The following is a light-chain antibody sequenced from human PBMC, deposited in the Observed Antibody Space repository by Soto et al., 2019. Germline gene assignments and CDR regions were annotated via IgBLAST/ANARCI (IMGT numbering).Light chain of an antibody. CDR1: QGISSY. CDR3: QQYSSYPIT. Sequence: AIRMTQSPSSLSASTGDRVTITCRASQGISSYLAWYQQKPGKAPKLLIYAASTLQSGVPSRFSGSGSGTDFTLTISCLQSEDFVTYYGQQYSSYPITVGPGTKVDIK. J-gene: IGKJ3*01. CDR2: AAS. V-gene: IGKV1-8*01.